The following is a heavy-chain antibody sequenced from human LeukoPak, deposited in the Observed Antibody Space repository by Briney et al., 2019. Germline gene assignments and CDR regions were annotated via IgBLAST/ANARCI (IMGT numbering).Heavy chain of an antibody. J-gene: IGHJ3*02. CDR1: GFTFSSYS. Sequence: PGGSLRLSCAASGFTFSSYSMNWVRQAPGKGLEWVSYISSSSSTIYYADSVKGRFTISRDNAKNSLYLQMNSLRAEDTAVYYCARTYYYDSSGPWDIWGQGTMVTVSS. V-gene: IGHV3-48*01. CDR2: ISSSSSTI. D-gene: IGHD3-22*01. CDR3: ARTYYYDSSGPWDI.